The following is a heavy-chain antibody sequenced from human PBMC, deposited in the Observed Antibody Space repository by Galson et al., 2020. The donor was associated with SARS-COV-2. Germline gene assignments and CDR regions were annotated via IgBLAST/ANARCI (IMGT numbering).Heavy chain of an antibody. J-gene: IGHJ4*02. V-gene: IGHV3-7*01. CDR3: SREGWQGGY. CDR1: GFTFNDFW. D-gene: IGHD6-19*01. CDR2: IKGDGSET. Sequence: GGSLRLSCEVSGFTFNDFWMSWFRKAPGKGLEWVANIKGDGSETNYADFVKGRFSISRDNAANSLYLQMNSLRVEDSAVYYCSREGWQGGYWGQGTRVTVSS.